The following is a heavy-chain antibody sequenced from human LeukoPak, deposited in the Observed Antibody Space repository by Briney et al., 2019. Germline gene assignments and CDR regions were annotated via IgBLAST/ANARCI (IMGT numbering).Heavy chain of an antibody. CDR2: INPNSGGT. Sequence: ASVKVSCKASGYTFTGYYMHWVRQAPGQGLERMGWINPNSGGTNYAQKFQGRVTMTRDTSISTAYMELSRLRSDDTAVYYCARGSYYDILTGHLDDYYYMDVWGKGTTVTISS. CDR3: ARGSYYDILTGHLDDYYYMDV. D-gene: IGHD3-9*01. J-gene: IGHJ6*03. CDR1: GYTFTGYY. V-gene: IGHV1-2*02.